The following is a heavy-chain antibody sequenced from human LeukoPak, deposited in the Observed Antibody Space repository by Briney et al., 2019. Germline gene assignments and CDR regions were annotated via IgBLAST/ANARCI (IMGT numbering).Heavy chain of an antibody. V-gene: IGHV6-1*01. CDR3: ARGSGYYDTGSFSFVDN. CDR1: GYSVSSDSAA. CDR2: TYYRSQWFI. D-gene: IGHD3-22*01. Sequence: PSQTLSLTCAISGYSVSSDSAAWNWIRHSPSRGLEWLGRTYYRSQWFIDYAVSVKTRITSKSDTSRNQFSLELNSVTPEDTGVYYCARGSGYYDTGSFSFVDNWGQGTLVTVSS. J-gene: IGHJ4*02.